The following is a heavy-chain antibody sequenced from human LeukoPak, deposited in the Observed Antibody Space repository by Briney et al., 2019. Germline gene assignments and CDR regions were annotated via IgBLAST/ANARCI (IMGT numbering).Heavy chain of an antibody. Sequence: SETLSLTCAVYGGSFSGYYWSWIRQPPGKGLEWIGEINHSGSTNYNPSLKSRVTISVDTSKNQFSLKLSSVTAADTAVYYCARGVKWLRLRQVWSDPWGQGTLVTVSS. CDR2: INHSGST. CDR1: GGSFSGYY. D-gene: IGHD5-12*01. CDR3: ARGVKWLRLRQVWSDP. V-gene: IGHV4-34*01. J-gene: IGHJ5*02.